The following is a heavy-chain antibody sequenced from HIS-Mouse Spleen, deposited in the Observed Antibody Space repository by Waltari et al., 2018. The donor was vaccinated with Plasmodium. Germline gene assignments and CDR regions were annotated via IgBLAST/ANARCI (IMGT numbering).Heavy chain of an antibody. CDR2: INNSGST. Sequence: QVQLQQWGAGLLKPSETLSLTCAVYGGSFSGYYWSWIRQPPGKGLEWIGEINNSGSTNYNPSPKRRVTISVDTAKNQFSLKLSSVTAADTAVYYCARVTSSGVYWYFDLWGRGTLVTVSS. V-gene: IGHV4-34*01. J-gene: IGHJ2*01. CDR3: ARVTSSGVYWYFDL. D-gene: IGHD3-3*01. CDR1: GGSFSGYY.